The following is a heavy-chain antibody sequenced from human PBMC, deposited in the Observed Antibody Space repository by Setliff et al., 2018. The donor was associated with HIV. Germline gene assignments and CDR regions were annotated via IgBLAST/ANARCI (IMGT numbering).Heavy chain of an antibody. CDR2: IKPASGDT. V-gene: IGHV1-3*01. CDR3: GRNGCSGDSYFCDLDS. CDR1: GYSFPNYA. J-gene: IGHJ4*02. Sequence: ASVKVSCKASGYSFPNYAIHWVRLAPGQRLEWMGWIKPASGDTQYSQKCQGRVTITRDTSASKVYMEVSRLKSEDTAVYFCGRNGCSGDSYFCDLDSWGQGTLVTVSS. D-gene: IGHD2-21*02.